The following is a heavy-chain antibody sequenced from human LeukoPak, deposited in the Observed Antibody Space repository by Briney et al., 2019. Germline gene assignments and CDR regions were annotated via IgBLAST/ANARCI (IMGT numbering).Heavy chain of an antibody. J-gene: IGHJ4*02. Sequence: PAETLSLTCTVSGGSISSGGYSWSWIRQHPGKGLEWIGYIYYSGSTYCNPSLKSRVTISVDTSKNQFSLKLSSVTAADTAVYYCARVPTVTTRVCFDYWGERSLATVSS. CDR3: ARVPTVTTRVCFDY. D-gene: IGHD4-17*01. V-gene: IGHV4-31*03. CDR2: IYYSGST. CDR1: GGSISSGGYS.